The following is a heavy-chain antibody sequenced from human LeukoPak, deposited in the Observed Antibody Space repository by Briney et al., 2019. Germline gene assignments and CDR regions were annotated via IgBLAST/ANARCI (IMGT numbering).Heavy chain of an antibody. CDR1: GYTFTSYD. CDR2: MNPNSGNT. D-gene: IGHD6-19*01. CDR3: ARLIAVAGRGSLGY. J-gene: IGHJ4*02. Sequence: GASVKVSCKASGYTFTSYDINWVRQATGQGLEWMGWMNPNSGNTGYAQKFQGRVTITRNTSISTAYMELSSLRSEDTAVYYCARLIAVAGRGSLGYWGQGTLVTVSS. V-gene: IGHV1-8*03.